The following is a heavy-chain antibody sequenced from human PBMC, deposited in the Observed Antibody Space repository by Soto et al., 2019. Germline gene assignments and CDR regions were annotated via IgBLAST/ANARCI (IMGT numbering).Heavy chain of an antibody. CDR1: GFPFSIYS. J-gene: IGHJ4*02. CDR2: ITSDTNTI. V-gene: IGHV3-48*02. Sequence: EVQLVESGGGLVQPGGSLRLTCVASGFPFSIYSMNWVRQAPGKGLEWSSYITSDTNTIKYADSVKGRFTISRDNAKNLVYLQMNSLREEDTAVYFCARSGEGHFDYWGQGTVVTVSS. CDR3: ARSGEGHFDY. D-gene: IGHD3-10*01.